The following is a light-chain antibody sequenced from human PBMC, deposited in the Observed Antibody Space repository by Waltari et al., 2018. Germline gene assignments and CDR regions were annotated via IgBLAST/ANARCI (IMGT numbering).Light chain of an antibody. Sequence: EIVMTQSPATLSVSPGERATLSCRASQSVSSNLARYQQKPGQAPRLLIYGASTRATGIPARFSGSGSGTEFTFTISSLQSEDFAVYYCQQYNNWPLWTFGQGTKVEIK. CDR3: QQYNNWPLWT. CDR1: QSVSSN. CDR2: GAS. J-gene: IGKJ1*01. V-gene: IGKV3-15*01.